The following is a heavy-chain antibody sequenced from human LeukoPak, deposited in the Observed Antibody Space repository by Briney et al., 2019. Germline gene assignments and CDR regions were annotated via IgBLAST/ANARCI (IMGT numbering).Heavy chain of an antibody. CDR1: GFTFSSYS. V-gene: IGHV3-21*01. CDR3: ARGEIY. D-gene: IGHD1-26*01. Sequence: GGSLRLSRAASGFTFSSYSMNWVRQAPGKGLEWVSSISSSSSYTYYADSVKGRFTISRDNAKNSLYLQMNSLRAEDTAVYYCARGEIYWGQGTLVTVSS. CDR2: ISSSSSYT. J-gene: IGHJ4*02.